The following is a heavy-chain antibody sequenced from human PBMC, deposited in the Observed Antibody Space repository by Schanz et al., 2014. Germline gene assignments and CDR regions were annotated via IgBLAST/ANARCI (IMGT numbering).Heavy chain of an antibody. D-gene: IGHD6-13*01. CDR1: GGTFSSYT. V-gene: IGHV1-46*01. J-gene: IGHJ4*02. CDR2: INPSGGST. CDR3: ARSGSSNWYFFDY. Sequence: QVQLVQSGAEVKKPGSSVKVSCTASGGTFSSYTISWIRQAPGQGLEWMGMINPSGGSTTYAQKFQGRVTMTRDTSTSTVYMELSSLRSEDTAVYYCARSGSSNWYFFDYWGQGTLVTVSS.